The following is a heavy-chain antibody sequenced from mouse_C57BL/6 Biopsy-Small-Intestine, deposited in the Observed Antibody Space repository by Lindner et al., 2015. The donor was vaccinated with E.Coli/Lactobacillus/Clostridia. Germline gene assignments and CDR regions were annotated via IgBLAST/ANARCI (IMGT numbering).Heavy chain of an antibody. D-gene: IGHD2-5*01. CDR1: GYKFTDYE. J-gene: IGHJ2*01. CDR2: SDPETGGT. CDR3: TRSSYSSYFDF. Sequence: VQLQESGAELVRPGASVTLSCKASGYKFTDYEMHWVKQTPVHGLEWIGSSDPETGGTAYNQRFKGKAILTADKSSSTAFMELRSLTSEDSAVYYCTRSSYSSYFDFWGQGTTLTVSS. V-gene: IGHV1-15*01.